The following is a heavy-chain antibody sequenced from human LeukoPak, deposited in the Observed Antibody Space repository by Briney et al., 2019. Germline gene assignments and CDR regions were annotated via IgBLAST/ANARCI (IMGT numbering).Heavy chain of an antibody. CDR3: ATSPNCGGDCYAFDY. Sequence: SETLSLTCTVSGGSISSYYWSWIRQPPGKGLEWIGYNYYSGSTNYNPSLKSRVTISVDTSKNQFSLKLSSVTAADTAVYYCATSPNCGGDCYAFDYWGQGTLVTVSS. J-gene: IGHJ4*02. V-gene: IGHV4-59*01. CDR2: NYYSGST. D-gene: IGHD2-21*02. CDR1: GGSISSYY.